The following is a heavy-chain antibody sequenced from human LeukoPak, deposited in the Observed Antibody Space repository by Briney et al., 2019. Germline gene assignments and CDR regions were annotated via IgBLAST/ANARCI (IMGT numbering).Heavy chain of an antibody. D-gene: IGHD6-19*01. V-gene: IGHV3-21*01. CDR3: ARDLDHTSSGWYGY. CDR1: GFSFSSYW. CDR2: ISSSSSYI. Sequence: GGSLRLSCVASGFSFSSYWMHWVRQAPGKGLEWVSSISSSSSYIYYADSVKGRFTISRDNAKNSLYLQMNSLRAEDTAVYYCARDLDHTSSGWYGYWGQGTLVTVFS. J-gene: IGHJ4*02.